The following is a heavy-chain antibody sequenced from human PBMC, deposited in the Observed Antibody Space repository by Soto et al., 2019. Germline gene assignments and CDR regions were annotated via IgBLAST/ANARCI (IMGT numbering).Heavy chain of an antibody. V-gene: IGHV4-4*02. CDR3: AREETCGGDCYSYFDY. CDR1: GGSISSSNW. J-gene: IGHJ4*02. CDR2: IYHSGST. D-gene: IGHD2-21*02. Sequence: QVQLQESGPGLVKPSGPLSLTCAVSGGSISSSNWWSWVRQPPGKGLEWIGEIYHSGSTNYNTSLKSRVTISVDKSKNQFSLKLSSVTAADTAVYYCAREETCGGDCYSYFDYWCQGTLVTVSS.